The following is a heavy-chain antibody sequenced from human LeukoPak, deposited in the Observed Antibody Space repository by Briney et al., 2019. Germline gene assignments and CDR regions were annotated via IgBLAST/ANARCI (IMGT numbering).Heavy chain of an antibody. J-gene: IGHJ6*03. CDR2: ISSSDSYI. D-gene: IGHD3-16*02. CDR3: ARDLLGYNYYYMDV. Sequence: GGSLRLFCAASGFTFSNYAMNWVRQAPGKGLEWVSSISSSDSYIYYADSVKGRFTISRDNAKNSLFLQMNSLRAEDTAVYYCARDLLGYNYYYMDVWGKGTTVTVSS. CDR1: GFTFSNYA. V-gene: IGHV3-21*01.